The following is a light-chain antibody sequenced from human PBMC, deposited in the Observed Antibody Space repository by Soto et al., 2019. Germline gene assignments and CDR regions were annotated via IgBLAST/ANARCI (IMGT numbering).Light chain of an antibody. J-gene: IGKJ1*01. Sequence: DIQMTQSPSSLSASVGDRVTITCRASQGISNSLAWYQQKPGKVPKLLIYAASTLQSGVPSRFSGSGSGTDFTITISSLQPEDVATYYCQKYNSAPTWTFGQGTKVEIK. V-gene: IGKV1-27*01. CDR3: QKYNSAPTWT. CDR1: QGISNS. CDR2: AAS.